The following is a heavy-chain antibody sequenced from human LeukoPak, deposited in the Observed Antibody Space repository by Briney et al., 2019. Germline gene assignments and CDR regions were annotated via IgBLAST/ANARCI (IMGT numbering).Heavy chain of an antibody. CDR2: INPNSGGT. J-gene: IGHJ6*03. D-gene: IGHD2-15*01. CDR1: GYTFTDYY. Sequence: ASVKVSCKASGYTFTDYYMHWVRQAPGQGLEWMGWINPNSGGTNYAQKFQGRVTMTRDTSISTAYMELSRLRSDDTAVYYCARARCSGGSCYFKDYYHYYYMDVWGKGTTVTVSS. V-gene: IGHV1-2*02. CDR3: ARARCSGGSCYFKDYYHYYYMDV.